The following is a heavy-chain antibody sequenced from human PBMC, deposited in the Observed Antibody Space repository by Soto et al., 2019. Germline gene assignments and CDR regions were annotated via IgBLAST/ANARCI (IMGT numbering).Heavy chain of an antibody. Sequence: GGSLRLSCAASGFTFSSYGMHWVRQAPGKGLEWVAVIWYDGSNKYYADSVKGRFTISRDNSKNTLYLQMNSLRAEDTAVYYCARDATDYDFWSGYYALRPLDYWGQGTLVTVSS. CDR1: GFTFSSYG. V-gene: IGHV3-33*01. CDR2: IWYDGSNK. D-gene: IGHD3-3*01. J-gene: IGHJ4*02. CDR3: ARDATDYDFWSGYYALRPLDY.